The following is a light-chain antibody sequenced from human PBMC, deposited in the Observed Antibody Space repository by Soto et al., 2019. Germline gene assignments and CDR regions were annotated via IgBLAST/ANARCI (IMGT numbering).Light chain of an antibody. CDR2: GAS. CDR3: QQYNNWPRT. V-gene: IGKV3-15*01. Sequence: EVVLTQSPATLSLSPGEGAALSCRASQSIGNYLAWYQQKPGQAPRLLIYGASTRATGIPARFSGSGSGTEFTLTINSLQSEDFAVYYCQQYNNWPRTSGQGTKVDVK. J-gene: IGKJ1*01. CDR1: QSIGNY.